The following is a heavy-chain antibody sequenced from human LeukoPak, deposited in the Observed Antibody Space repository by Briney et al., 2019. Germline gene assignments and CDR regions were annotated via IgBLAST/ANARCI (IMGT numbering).Heavy chain of an antibody. V-gene: IGHV3-21*01. Sequence: PGGSLRLSCAASGFTFSSYSMNWVRQAPGKGLEWVSSISGSSNYIYYADSLKDRVTISRDNAKNSLYLQMNSLRAEDTAVYYCARRDGSTWSIDYWGQGTLVTVSS. CDR2: ISGSSNYI. CDR1: GFTFSSYS. CDR3: ARRDGSTWSIDY. D-gene: IGHD6-13*01. J-gene: IGHJ4*02.